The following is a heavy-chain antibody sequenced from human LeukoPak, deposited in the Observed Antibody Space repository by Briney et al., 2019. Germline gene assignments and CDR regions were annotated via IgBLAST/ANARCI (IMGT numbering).Heavy chain of an antibody. CDR2: IYYSGST. CDR3: ARDGGTMVRGVLNY. V-gene: IGHV4-39*07. CDR1: GGSISSSSYY. J-gene: IGHJ4*02. D-gene: IGHD3-10*01. Sequence: SETLSLTCTVSGGSISSSSYYWGWIRQPPGKGLEWIGSIYYSGSTYYNPSLKSRVTISVDTSKNQFSLKLSSVTAADTAVYYCARDGGTMVRGVLNYWGQGTLVTVSS.